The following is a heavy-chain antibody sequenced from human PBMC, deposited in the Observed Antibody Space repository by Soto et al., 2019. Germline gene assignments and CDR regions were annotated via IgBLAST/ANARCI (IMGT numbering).Heavy chain of an antibody. Sequence: QVQLQESGPGLVKPSQTLSLTCTVSGGSISSGGYYWSWIRQHPGKGLEWIGYIYYSGSTYYNPSLKSRVTISVDTSKNQLSLKLSSVTAADTAVYYCARGGGDYYDSSGHFDYWGQGTLVTVSS. CDR1: GGSISSGGYY. D-gene: IGHD3-22*01. CDR3: ARGGGDYYDSSGHFDY. J-gene: IGHJ4*02. CDR2: IYYSGST. V-gene: IGHV4-31*03.